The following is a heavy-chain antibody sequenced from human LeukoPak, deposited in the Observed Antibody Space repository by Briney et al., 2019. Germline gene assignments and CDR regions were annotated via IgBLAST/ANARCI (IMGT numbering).Heavy chain of an antibody. J-gene: IGHJ5*02. D-gene: IGHD2-2*01. CDR2: IYYSGST. CDR3: ARGSEDIVVVPAAGGGFGELLGS. V-gene: IGHV4-59*12. CDR1: GGSINSYY. Sequence: TSETLSLTCTVSGGSINSYYWSWIRQPPGKGLEWIGYIYYSGSTNYNPSLKSRVTISVDTSKNQFSLKLSSVTAADTAVYYCARGSEDIVVVPAAGGGFGELLGSLGQGTLVTVSS.